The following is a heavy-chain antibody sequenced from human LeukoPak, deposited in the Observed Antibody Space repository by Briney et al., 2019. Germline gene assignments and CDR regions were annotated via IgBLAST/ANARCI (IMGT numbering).Heavy chain of an antibody. Sequence: GASVKVSCKASGYTFTSYYMHWVRQAPGQGLGWMGIINPSGGSTSYAQKFQGRVTMTRDMSTSTVYMELSSLRSEDTAVYYCARDRDSSSSQDYYYMDVWGKGTTVPVSS. CDR3: ARDRDSSSSQDYYYMDV. D-gene: IGHD6-13*01. CDR1: GYTFTSYY. CDR2: INPSGGST. J-gene: IGHJ6*03. V-gene: IGHV1-46*01.